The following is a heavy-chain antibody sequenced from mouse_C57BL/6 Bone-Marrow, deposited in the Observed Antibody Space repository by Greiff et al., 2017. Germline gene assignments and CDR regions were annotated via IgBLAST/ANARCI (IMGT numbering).Heavy chain of an antibody. CDR2: IDPSDSYI. V-gene: IGHV1-69*01. J-gene: IGHJ3*01. Sequence: QVQLQQPGAELVMPGASVKLSCKASGYTFTSYWMHWVKQRPGQGLEWIGEIDPSDSYIKYNQKFKGKSTLTVDKSSGTAYMQLSSLTSEDAAVYYCARSRGFAYWGQGTLVTVSA. CDR3: ARSRGFAY. CDR1: GYTFTSYW.